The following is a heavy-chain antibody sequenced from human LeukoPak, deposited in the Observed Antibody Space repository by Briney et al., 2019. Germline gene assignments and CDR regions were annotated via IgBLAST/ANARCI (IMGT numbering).Heavy chain of an antibody. CDR1: GYTFTSYG. CDR3: ARDLEMSGSSGTNWFDP. J-gene: IGHJ5*02. Sequence: ASVKVSCKASGYTFTSYGISWVRQAPGQGLEWMGWISAYNGNTNYAQKLQGRVTMTTDTSTSTAYMELRSLRSDDTAVYYCARDLEMSGSSGTNWFDPWGQGTLVTVSS. D-gene: IGHD3-22*01. V-gene: IGHV1-18*01. CDR2: ISAYNGNT.